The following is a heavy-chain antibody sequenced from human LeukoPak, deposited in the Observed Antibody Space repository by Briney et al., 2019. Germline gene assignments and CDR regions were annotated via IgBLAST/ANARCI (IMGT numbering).Heavy chain of an antibody. CDR1: GYSFTSYW. D-gene: IGHD2-2*01. J-gene: IGHJ4*02. Sequence: GESLKISCKGSGYSFTSYWIGWVRQMPGKGLEWMGIIYPGDSDTRYSPSFQGQVTISADKSISTAYLQWSSLEASDTAMYYCARHLGYCSSTSCPGYFDYWGQGTLVSVSS. CDR2: IYPGDSDT. CDR3: ARHLGYCSSTSCPGYFDY. V-gene: IGHV5-51*01.